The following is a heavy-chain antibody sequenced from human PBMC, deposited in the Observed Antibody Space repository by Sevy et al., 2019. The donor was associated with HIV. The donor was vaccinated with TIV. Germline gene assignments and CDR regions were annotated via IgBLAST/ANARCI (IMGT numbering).Heavy chain of an antibody. CDR3: ARRKRGYSGYDRGGSYSYYYYGMDV. D-gene: IGHD5-12*01. V-gene: IGHV4-34*01. CDR1: GGSFSGYY. CDR2: INHSGST. Sequence: SETLSLTCAVYGGSFSGYYWSWIRQPPGKGLEWIGEINHSGSTNYNPSLKSRVNISVDTSKNQFSLKLSSVTAADTAVYYCARRKRGYSGYDRGGSYSYYYYGMDVWGQGTTVTV. J-gene: IGHJ6*02.